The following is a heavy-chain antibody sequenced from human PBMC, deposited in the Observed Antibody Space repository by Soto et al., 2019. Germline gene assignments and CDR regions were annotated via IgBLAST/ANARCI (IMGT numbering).Heavy chain of an antibody. J-gene: IGHJ3*02. CDR2: ISGSGGST. CDR3: AKDRSIVVVPAHQGRGDAFDI. Sequence: EVQLLESGGGLVQPGGSLRLSCAASGFTFSSYAMSWVRQAPGKGLEWVSAISGSGGSTYYADSVKGRFTISRDNSKNTLYLQMNSLRAEDTAVYYCAKDRSIVVVPAHQGRGDAFDIWGQGTMVTVSS. CDR1: GFTFSSYA. D-gene: IGHD2-2*01. V-gene: IGHV3-23*01.